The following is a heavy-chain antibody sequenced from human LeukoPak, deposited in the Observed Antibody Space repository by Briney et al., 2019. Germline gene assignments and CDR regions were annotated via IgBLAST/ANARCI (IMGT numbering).Heavy chain of an antibody. CDR2: ISWNSGSI. V-gene: IGHV3-9*02. Sequence: GGSLRLSCAASGFTSDDYAMHWVRQAPGKGLEWVSGISWNSGSIGYADSVKGRFTISRDNAKNSLYLQMNSLRAEDTAVYYCAKDLRVLRYFDWTFDYWGQGTLVTVSS. CDR3: AKDLRVLRYFDWTFDY. J-gene: IGHJ4*02. D-gene: IGHD3-9*01. CDR1: GFTSDDYA.